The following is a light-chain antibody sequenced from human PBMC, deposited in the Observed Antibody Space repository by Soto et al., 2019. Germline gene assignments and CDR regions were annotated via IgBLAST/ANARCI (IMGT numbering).Light chain of an antibody. Sequence: QSVLTQPPSASGAPGQTVTISCSGSSSNIGSNFVYWYQQVPGTAPKLLIYRTDQRPSGVPDRFSGSKPGASAYLAISGLRSDDEADYYCAAWDNSLRGVFGGGTKVTVL. CDR2: RTD. V-gene: IGLV1-47*01. CDR1: SSNIGSNF. J-gene: IGLJ3*02. CDR3: AAWDNSLRGV.